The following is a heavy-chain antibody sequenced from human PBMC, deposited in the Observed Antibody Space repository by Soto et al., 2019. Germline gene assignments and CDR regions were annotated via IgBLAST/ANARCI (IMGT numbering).Heavy chain of an antibody. J-gene: IGHJ1*01. CDR2: IYQSGSA. CDR1: GASIINSSYY. Sequence: SETLSLTCSVSGASIINSSYYWGWLRQTPGKGLEWIASIYQSGSAYYTSSLKSRVTIAVDTSTNRFSLKLTSVTAADTGVYYCSRRGGAAGGTVLEHWGQGTLVTVSS. D-gene: IGHD1-1*01. V-gene: IGHV4-39*02. CDR3: SRRGGAAGGTVLEH.